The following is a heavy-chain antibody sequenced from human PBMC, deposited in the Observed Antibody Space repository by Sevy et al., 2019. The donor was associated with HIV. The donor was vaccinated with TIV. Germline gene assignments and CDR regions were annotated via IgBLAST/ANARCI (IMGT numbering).Heavy chain of an antibody. V-gene: IGHV1-8*01. D-gene: IGHD7-27*01. Sequence: ASVKVSCKASGYTCTSFDINWVRRATGQGLEWMGWMSPNSGNTGYAQKFQGRVTMTRNTSISTAYMELSSLRSEDTAVYYCARGRLTGIGFDYWGQGTLVTVSS. J-gene: IGHJ4*02. CDR2: MSPNSGNT. CDR3: ARGRLTGIGFDY. CDR1: GYTCTSFD.